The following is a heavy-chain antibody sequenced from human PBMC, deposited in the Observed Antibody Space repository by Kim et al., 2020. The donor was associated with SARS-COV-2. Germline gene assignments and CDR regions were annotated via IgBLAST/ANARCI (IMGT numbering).Heavy chain of an antibody. CDR2: ISGSGGST. V-gene: IGHV3-23*01. Sequence: GGSLRLSCAASGFTFSSYAMSWVRQAPGKGLEWVSAISGSGGSTYYADSVKGRFTISRDNSKNTLYLQMNSLRAEDTAVYYCAKRAEMATIYKFFGSYYFDYWGQGTLVTVSS. CDR3: AKRAEMATIYKFFGSYYFDY. CDR1: GFTFSSYA. J-gene: IGHJ4*02. D-gene: IGHD5-12*01.